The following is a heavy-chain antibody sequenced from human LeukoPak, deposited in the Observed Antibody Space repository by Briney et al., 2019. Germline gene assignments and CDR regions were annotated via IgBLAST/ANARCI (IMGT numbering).Heavy chain of an antibody. CDR2: INPKSGGT. V-gene: IGHV1-2*02. CDR3: ARGVLLQGRGAFDI. D-gene: IGHD2-21*02. CDR1: GYTFTGYY. J-gene: IGHJ3*02. Sequence: ASVKVSCKAFGYTFTGYYVHWVRQAPGQGLEWMGWINPKSGGTNYAQKFQGRVTMTRDTSISTAYMELSSLTDDDTAVYYCARGVLLQGRGAFDIWGQGTMVTVSS.